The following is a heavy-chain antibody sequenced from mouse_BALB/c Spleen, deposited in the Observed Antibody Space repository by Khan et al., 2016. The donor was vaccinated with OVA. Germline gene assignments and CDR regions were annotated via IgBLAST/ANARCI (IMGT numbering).Heavy chain of an antibody. CDR2: IIPSTDYT. CDR3: SKEGAYYRSDGWFAY. D-gene: IGHD2-14*01. V-gene: IGHV1-4*01. J-gene: IGHJ3*01. Sequence: QVQLKESGAELARPGASVKMSCKASGYTFTTYTIHWVKQRPGQGLEWIGYIIPSTDYTTYNQTFKDKATLTADKSSSTAYMQLSSLTSDDSAVDYGSKEGAYYRSDGWFAYWGQGTLVTVSA. CDR1: GYTFTTYT.